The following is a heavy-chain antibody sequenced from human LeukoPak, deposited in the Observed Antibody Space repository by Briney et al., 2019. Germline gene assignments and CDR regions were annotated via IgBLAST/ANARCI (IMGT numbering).Heavy chain of an antibody. D-gene: IGHD6-13*01. J-gene: IGHJ6*02. V-gene: IGHV1-8*01. CDR2: MNPNNGNT. Sequence: GASVKVSCKASGYTFTIYDINWVRQATGQGLEWMGWMNPNNGNTGYAQKFQGRVTMTRSTSISTAYMELSSLRSEDTAVYYCARLASSSWPLYYYYGMDVWGQGTTVTVSS. CDR3: ARLASSSWPLYYYYGMDV. CDR1: GYTFTIYD.